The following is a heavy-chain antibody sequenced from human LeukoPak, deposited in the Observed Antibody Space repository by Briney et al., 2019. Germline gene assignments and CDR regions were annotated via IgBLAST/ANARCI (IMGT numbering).Heavy chain of an antibody. J-gene: IGHJ4*02. Sequence: ASVKVSCKASGGTFSSYAISWVRQAPGQGLEWMGWINPNSGGTNYAQKFQGRVTMTRDTSINTSYMDLSRLRSDDTAVYYCARGGDSSSWFTSPDYWGQGTLVTVSS. CDR2: INPNSGGT. CDR1: GGTFSSYA. D-gene: IGHD6-13*01. V-gene: IGHV1-2*02. CDR3: ARGGDSSSWFTSPDY.